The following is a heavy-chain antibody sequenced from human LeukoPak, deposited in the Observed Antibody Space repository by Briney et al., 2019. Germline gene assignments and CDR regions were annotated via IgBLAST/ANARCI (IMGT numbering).Heavy chain of an antibody. D-gene: IGHD3-22*01. V-gene: IGHV3-64*01. CDR3: ARSMRGAYYYDSSGSFDI. J-gene: IGHJ3*02. Sequence: GGSLRLSCAASGFTFSSYAMHWVRQAPGKGLEYVSAISSNGGSTYYANSVKGRFTISRDNSKNTLCLQMGSLRAEDMAVYYCARSMRGAYYYDSSGSFDIWGQGTMVTVSS. CDR1: GFTFSSYA. CDR2: ISSNGGST.